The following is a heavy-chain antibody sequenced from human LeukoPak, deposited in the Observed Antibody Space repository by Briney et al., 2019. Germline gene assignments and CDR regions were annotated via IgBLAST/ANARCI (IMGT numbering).Heavy chain of an antibody. CDR3: ARAYDFWSGYSNLNWFDP. CDR1: GGSISSYY. D-gene: IGHD3-3*01. J-gene: IGHJ5*02. Sequence: SSETLSLTCTVSGGSISSYYWSWIRQPPGKGLEWIGYIYYSGSTNYNPSLKSRVTISVDTSKNQFSLKLSSVTAADTAVYYCARAYDFWSGYSNLNWFDPWGQGTLVTVSS. V-gene: IGHV4-59*08. CDR2: IYYSGST.